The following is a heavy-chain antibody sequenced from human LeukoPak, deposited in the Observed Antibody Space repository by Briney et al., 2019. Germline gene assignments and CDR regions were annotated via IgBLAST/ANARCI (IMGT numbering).Heavy chain of an antibody. D-gene: IGHD7-27*01. V-gene: IGHV4-59*01. CDR1: GGSISSYY. J-gene: IGHJ4*02. Sequence: PSXTLSLTCTVSGGSISSYYWSWIWQPPGKGLELIGYIYYSGSTNYNPSLKSRVTISVYTSKNQFSLKLSSVTAADTAVYYCARGRPGELDYWGQGTLVTVSS. CDR2: IYYSGST. CDR3: ARGRPGELDY.